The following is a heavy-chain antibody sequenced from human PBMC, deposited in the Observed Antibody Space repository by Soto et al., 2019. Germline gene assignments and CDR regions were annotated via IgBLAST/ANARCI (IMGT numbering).Heavy chain of an antibody. J-gene: IGHJ4*02. V-gene: IGHV3-11*01. CDR1: GFTFSDYY. CDR3: ARGIELLRYFDWFEETNPDY. Sequence: GGSLRLSCAASGFTFSDYYMSWIRQAPGKGLEWVSYISSSGSTIYYADSVKGRFTISRDNAKNSLYLQMNSLRAEDTAVYYCARGIELLRYFDWFEETNPDYWGQGTLVTVSS. CDR2: ISSSGSTI. D-gene: IGHD3-9*01.